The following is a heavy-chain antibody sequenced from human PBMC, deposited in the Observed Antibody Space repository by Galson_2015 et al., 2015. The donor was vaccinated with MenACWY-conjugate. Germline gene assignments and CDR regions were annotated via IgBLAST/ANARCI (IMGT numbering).Heavy chain of an antibody. CDR1: GFTFTTYA. CDR3: ARERGAHFDY. J-gene: IGHJ4*02. V-gene: IGHV3-30*04. D-gene: IGHD1-26*01. CDR2: ISYDGSKK. Sequence: SLRLSCAASGFTFTTYAMHWVRQAPGKGLEWVTLISYDGSKKYYADSVKGRFTISRDNSKNTLFLQMNSLRAEDTAVYYCARERGAHFDYWGQGTLVTVSS.